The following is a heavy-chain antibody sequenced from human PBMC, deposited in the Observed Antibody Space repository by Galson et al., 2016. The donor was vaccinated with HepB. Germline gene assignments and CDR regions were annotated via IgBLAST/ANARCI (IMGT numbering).Heavy chain of an antibody. CDR3: ARLGSGGFYFDS. J-gene: IGHJ4*02. D-gene: IGHD2-15*01. V-gene: IGHV2-5*02. CDR2: IYWDDDK. Sequence: PALVKPTQTLTLTCTFSGFSLSTSGVGVGWVRQPPGKALEWLALIYWDDDKRYSPSLKSRLTITKDTSKNQVVLTMTNMDPVDTAMYYCARLGSGGFYFDSWGQGTLVTVSS. CDR1: GFSLSTSGVG.